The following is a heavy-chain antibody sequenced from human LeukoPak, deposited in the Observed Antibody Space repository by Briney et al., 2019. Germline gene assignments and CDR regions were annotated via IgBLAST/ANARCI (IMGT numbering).Heavy chain of an antibody. CDR2: INGTAINT. D-gene: IGHD6-19*01. CDR3: AKEYSSGWYAPYFDY. J-gene: IGHJ4*02. Sequence: PGGSLRLSCAASGFTIMNSAMNWVRQAPGKGLEWVSAINGTAINTDYADSVKGRFTISRDYSKNTLYLQMNSLRAEDTALYYCAKEYSSGWYAPYFDYWGQGTLVTVSS. CDR1: GFTIMNSA. V-gene: IGHV3-23*01.